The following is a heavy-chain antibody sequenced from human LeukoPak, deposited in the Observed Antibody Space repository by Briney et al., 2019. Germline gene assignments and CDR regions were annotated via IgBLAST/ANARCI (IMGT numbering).Heavy chain of an antibody. Sequence: ASVKVSCKASGYTFTSYAMNWVRQAPGQRLEWMGLINPGGDNTNYAQNFQGRVTMTSDTSARTVYMELSSLRSEDTAIYYCARIRDGYNDAYDIWGQGTVVTVPS. CDR1: GYTFTSYA. CDR2: INPGGDNT. J-gene: IGHJ3*02. CDR3: ARIRDGYNDAYDI. V-gene: IGHV1-46*01. D-gene: IGHD5-24*01.